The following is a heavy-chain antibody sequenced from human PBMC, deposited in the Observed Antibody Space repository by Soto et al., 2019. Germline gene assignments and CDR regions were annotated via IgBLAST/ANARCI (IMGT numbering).Heavy chain of an antibody. Sequence: QVQLVQSGAEVKKPGASVKVSCKASGYTFTSYGISWVLQAPGQGLAWMAWISAYNGNTNYAQKLQGRVTMTTDTSPSTAYRELRSLSSDDTAVYYCARDRYCSGGSCYHFDYWGQGTLVTVSS. CDR3: ARDRYCSGGSCYHFDY. CDR1: GYTFTSYG. J-gene: IGHJ4*02. V-gene: IGHV1-18*01. CDR2: ISAYNGNT. D-gene: IGHD2-15*01.